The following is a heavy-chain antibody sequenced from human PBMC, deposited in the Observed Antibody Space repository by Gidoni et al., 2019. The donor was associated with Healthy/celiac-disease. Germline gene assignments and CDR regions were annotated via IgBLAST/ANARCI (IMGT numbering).Heavy chain of an antibody. D-gene: IGHD3-22*01. Sequence: QVQLVASGGRVVKPGRSLRLSCSAPGFTFSSSGMHWGRQAPGKGLEWVAVIWYDGSNKYYADSVKGRFTISRDNSKNTLYLQMNSLRAEDTAVYYCARAYDSSGYYALDYWGQGTLVTVSS. CDR3: ARAYDSSGYYALDY. V-gene: IGHV3-33*01. J-gene: IGHJ4*02. CDR2: IWYDGSNK. CDR1: GFTFSSSG.